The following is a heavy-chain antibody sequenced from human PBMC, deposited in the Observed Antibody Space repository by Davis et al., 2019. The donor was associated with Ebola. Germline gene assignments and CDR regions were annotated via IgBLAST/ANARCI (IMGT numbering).Heavy chain of an antibody. CDR1: GFTFSSYS. Sequence: VILGGSLRLSCAASGFTFSSYSMNWVRQAPGKGLEWVSSISSSSSYIYYADSVKGRFTISRDNTKNSLYLQMTSLRAEDTAVYYCAREYSSSSTAPDYWGQGTLVTVSS. CDR2: ISSSSSYI. J-gene: IGHJ4*02. CDR3: AREYSSSSTAPDY. V-gene: IGHV3-21*06. D-gene: IGHD6-13*01.